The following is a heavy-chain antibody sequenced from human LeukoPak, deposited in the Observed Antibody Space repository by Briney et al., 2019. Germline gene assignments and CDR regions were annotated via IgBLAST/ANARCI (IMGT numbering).Heavy chain of an antibody. D-gene: IGHD6-13*01. Sequence: GRSLRLSCAASGFTFSSYAMHWVRQAPGKGLEWVAVISYDGSNKYYADSVKGRFTISRDNSKNTLYLQMNSLRAEDTAVYYCARDPSSSWYFDYWGQGTLVTVSS. V-gene: IGHV3-30-3*01. CDR1: GFTFSSYA. J-gene: IGHJ4*02. CDR3: ARDPSSSWYFDY. CDR2: ISYDGSNK.